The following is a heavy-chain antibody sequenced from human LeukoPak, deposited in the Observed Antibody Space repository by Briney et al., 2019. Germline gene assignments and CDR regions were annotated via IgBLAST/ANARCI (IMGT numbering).Heavy chain of an antibody. Sequence: GGSLRLSCAASGFTFSSYAMSWVRQAPGKGLEWVSAISGSGGSTYYADSVKGRFTISRDNSKNTLYLQMNSLRAEDTAVYYCANGGYYYDSSGYYYSQPPNDYWGQGTLVTVYS. V-gene: IGHV3-23*01. J-gene: IGHJ4*02. CDR2: ISGSGGST. CDR1: GFTFSSYA. D-gene: IGHD3-22*01. CDR3: ANGGYYYDSSGYYYSQPPNDY.